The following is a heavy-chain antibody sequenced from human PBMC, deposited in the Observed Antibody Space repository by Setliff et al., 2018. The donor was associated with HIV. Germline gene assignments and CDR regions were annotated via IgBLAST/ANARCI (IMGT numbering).Heavy chain of an antibody. CDR1: GFTFSSYS. D-gene: IGHD2-2*01. Sequence: GGSLRLSCAASGFTFSSYSMNWVRQAPGKGLEWVSSISSSSAYIYYADSVKGRFTISRDISKNTLYLQMNSLTSEDTAVYYCAAQYLRVDDAFDIWGQGTMVTVSS. CDR2: ISSSSAYI. J-gene: IGHJ3*02. CDR3: AAQYLRVDDAFDI. V-gene: IGHV3-21*01.